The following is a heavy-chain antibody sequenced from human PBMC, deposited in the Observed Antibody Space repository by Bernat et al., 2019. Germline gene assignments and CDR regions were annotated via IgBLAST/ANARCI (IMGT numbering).Heavy chain of an antibody. CDR2: INPKRGGT. J-gene: IGHJ3*02. CDR3: ARETRHVDYGDPDAFDI. D-gene: IGHD4-17*01. V-gene: IGHV1-2*04. Sequence: QVQLVQSGAEVKKPGASVKVSCKASGYTFTGYYMHWVRQAPGQGLEWMGWINPKRGGTNYAQKFQGWVTMTRDTSISTAYMELSRLRSDDTAVYYCARETRHVDYGDPDAFDIWGQGTMVTVSS. CDR1: GYTFTGYY.